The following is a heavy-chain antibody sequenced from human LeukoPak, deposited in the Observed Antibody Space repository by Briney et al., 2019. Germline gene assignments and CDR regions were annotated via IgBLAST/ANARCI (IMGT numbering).Heavy chain of an antibody. Sequence: SETLSLTCAVSGYSISSDNYWVWIRQPPGQGLEWTGGIYHSGSTYYNPSLKSRVTMSVDTSKNQFSLKLSSVTAADAAVYYCARAPRDSSSSNYMRRFDYWGQGTLVTVSS. J-gene: IGHJ4*02. CDR2: IYHSGST. CDR1: GYSISSDNY. CDR3: ARAPRDSSSSNYMRRFDY. D-gene: IGHD3-22*01. V-gene: IGHV4-38-2*01.